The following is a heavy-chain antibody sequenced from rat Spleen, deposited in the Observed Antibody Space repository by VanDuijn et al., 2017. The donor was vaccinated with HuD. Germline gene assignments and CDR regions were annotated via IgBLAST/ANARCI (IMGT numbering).Heavy chain of an antibody. Sequence: EVQLVESGGGLVQPGRSLKLSCAASGFTFSNYYMAWVRQAPTKGLEWVAYISTGGGSTYYRDSVKGRFTISRDNAKSTLYLQMDSLRSEDTATYYCTTSSIAAISENYWGQGVMVTVAS. J-gene: IGHJ2*01. V-gene: IGHV5-27*01. D-gene: IGHD1-2*01. CDR1: GFTFSNYY. CDR3: TTSSIAAISENY. CDR2: ISTGGGST.